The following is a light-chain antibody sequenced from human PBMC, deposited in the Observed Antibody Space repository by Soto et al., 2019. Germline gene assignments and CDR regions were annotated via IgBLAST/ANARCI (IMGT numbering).Light chain of an antibody. J-gene: IGKJ2*01. CDR2: AAS. CDR3: QESHST. V-gene: IGKV1-39*01. CDR1: QSIGTY. Sequence: DAQMTQSPSSLSASVGDSVTITCRASQSIGTYLDWYQHKPGKAPKLLIYAASSLQSGVQSRFSGSGSGTDFTLTISSLQPEDFATYSCQESHSTFGQGTKLEIK.